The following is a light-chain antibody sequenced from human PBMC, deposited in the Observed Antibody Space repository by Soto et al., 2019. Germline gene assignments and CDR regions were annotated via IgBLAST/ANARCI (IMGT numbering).Light chain of an antibody. CDR2: GAS. J-gene: IGKJ1*01. Sequence: EIVLTQSPGTLSLSPGERATLSCRASQSLSSSYLAWYQQKPGQAPRLLIYGASSRATGIPDRFSGSGSGTDFTLTISRLEPEDFAVYYCQRYGGLTWTFGQGTKVEIK. CDR3: QRYGGLTWT. CDR1: QSLSSSY. V-gene: IGKV3-20*01.